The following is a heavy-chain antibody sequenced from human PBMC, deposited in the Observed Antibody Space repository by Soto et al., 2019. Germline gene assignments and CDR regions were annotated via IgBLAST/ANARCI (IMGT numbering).Heavy chain of an antibody. CDR2: IYYSGST. Sequence: PSETLSLTCTVSGGSISSSSYYWGWIRQPPGKGLEWIGSIYYSGSTYYNPSLKSRVTISVDTSKNQFSLKLSSVTAADTAVYYCARPRETNSGSYCNGNWYFDLWGRGTLVTVSS. J-gene: IGHJ2*01. CDR3: ARPRETNSGSYCNGNWYFDL. CDR1: GGSISSSSYY. D-gene: IGHD1-26*01. V-gene: IGHV4-39*01.